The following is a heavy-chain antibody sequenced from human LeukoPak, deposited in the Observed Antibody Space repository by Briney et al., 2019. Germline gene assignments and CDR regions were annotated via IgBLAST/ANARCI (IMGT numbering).Heavy chain of an antibody. CDR2: ISSSSSYI. V-gene: IGHV3-21*01. D-gene: IGHD2-2*01. Sequence: SGGSLRLSCAASGFTFSSYSMNWVRQAPGKGLEWVSSISSSSSYIYYADSVKGRFTISRDNAKNSLYLQMNSLRAEDTAVYYCARDHCSSTSCKEGYWGQGTLVTVSS. CDR3: ARDHCSSTSCKEGY. J-gene: IGHJ4*02. CDR1: GFTFSSYS.